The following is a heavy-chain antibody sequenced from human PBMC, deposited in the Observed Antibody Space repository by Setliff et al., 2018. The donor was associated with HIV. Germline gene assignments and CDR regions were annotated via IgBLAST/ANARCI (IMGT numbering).Heavy chain of an antibody. D-gene: IGHD3-10*01. V-gene: IGHV4-34*01. CDR2: INHSGST. Sequence: PSETLSLTCTVSGGSISSYYWSWIRQPPGKGLEWIGEINHSGSTNYNPSLKSRVTISVDTSKNQISLKPSSVTAADTAVYYCASLDGSESPYIYYYYMDVWGKGTAVTVSS. J-gene: IGHJ6*03. CDR1: GGSISSYY. CDR3: ASLDGSESPYIYYYYMDV.